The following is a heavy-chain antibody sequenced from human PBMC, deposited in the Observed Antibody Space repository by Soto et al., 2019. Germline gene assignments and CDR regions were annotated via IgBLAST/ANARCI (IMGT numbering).Heavy chain of an antibody. D-gene: IGHD6-25*01. CDR1: RLTFSSYA. CDR2: ISDSGGDT. V-gene: IGHV3-23*01. Sequence: GGSLRLSCVASRLTFSSYAMTWVRQAPGTGLEWVSSISDSGGDTYYADSLRGRFTISRDNSKNTLYLQMNSLRAEDTAVYYCARVVSARTYDSWGQGTLVTVSS. CDR3: ARVVSARTYDS. J-gene: IGHJ4*02.